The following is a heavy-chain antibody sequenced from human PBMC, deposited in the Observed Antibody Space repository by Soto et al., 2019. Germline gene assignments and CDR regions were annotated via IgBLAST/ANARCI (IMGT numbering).Heavy chain of an antibody. CDR3: ARGVGPKKLFAHDFDI. V-gene: IGHV1-3*01. D-gene: IGHD3-10*01. J-gene: IGHJ3*02. CDR2: INAGNGNT. Sequence: ASVKVSCKASGYTFTSYAMHWVGQAPGQRLEWMGWINAGNGNTKYSQKFQGRVTITRDTSASTAYMELSSLRSEDTAVYYCARGVGPKKLFAHDFDIWGQGTMVTVSS. CDR1: GYTFTSYA.